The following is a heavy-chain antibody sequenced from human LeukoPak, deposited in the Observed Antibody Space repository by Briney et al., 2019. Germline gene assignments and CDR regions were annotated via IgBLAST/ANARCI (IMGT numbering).Heavy chain of an antibody. Sequence: ASVKVSCKASGGTFSSYAISWVRQAPGQGLEWMGWISAYNGNTNYAQKLQGRVTMTTDTSTSTAYMELRSLRSDDTAVYYCARDVVARGYYDILTGYYESYYYGMDVWGQGTTVTVSS. CDR1: GGTFSSYA. CDR2: ISAYNGNT. D-gene: IGHD3-9*01. J-gene: IGHJ6*02. V-gene: IGHV1-18*01. CDR3: ARDVVARGYYDILTGYYESYYYGMDV.